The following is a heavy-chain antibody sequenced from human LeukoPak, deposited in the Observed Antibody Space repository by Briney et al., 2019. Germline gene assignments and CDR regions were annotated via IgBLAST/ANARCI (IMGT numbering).Heavy chain of an antibody. CDR2: IYYSGST. J-gene: IGHJ3*02. CDR1: GDSISSYY. V-gene: IGHV4-59*08. CDR3: ARLHLPDAFDI. Sequence: SETLSLTCTVSGDSISSYYWSWIRQPPGKGLEWIGYIYYSGSTNYNPSLKSRVTISVDTSKNQFSLKLSSVTAADTAVYYCARLHLPDAFDIWGQGTMVTVSS.